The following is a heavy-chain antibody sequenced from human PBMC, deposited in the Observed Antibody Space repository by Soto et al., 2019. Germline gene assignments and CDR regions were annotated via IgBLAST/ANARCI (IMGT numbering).Heavy chain of an antibody. CDR2: IRGNNGNT. CDR1: GYSITNSG. J-gene: IGHJ3*01. Sequence: QVQLVQSGAELKKPGASVMISCKASGYSITNSGFAWVRQAPGQGLEWMGWIRGNNGNTNYTQNLQGRVTMTTDTSTSTAYMELRSLRSDDTAVYYCARSLHWNYAFDVRGQGTMVTVSS. D-gene: IGHD1-7*01. CDR3: ARSLHWNYAFDV. V-gene: IGHV1-18*01.